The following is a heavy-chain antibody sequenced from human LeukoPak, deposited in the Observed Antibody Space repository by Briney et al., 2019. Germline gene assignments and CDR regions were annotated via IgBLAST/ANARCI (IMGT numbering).Heavy chain of an antibody. D-gene: IGHD3-22*01. V-gene: IGHV1-2*04. CDR3: AREDYDSSGPTPD. Sequence: ASVSVSCKASGYTFTGYYMHWVRQAPGQGLEGVGWINPNSGGTNYAQKFQGWVTMTRDTSISTAYMELSRLRSDDTAVYYCAREDYDSSGPTPDWGQGNLVTVSS. J-gene: IGHJ4*02. CDR2: INPNSGGT. CDR1: GYTFTGYY.